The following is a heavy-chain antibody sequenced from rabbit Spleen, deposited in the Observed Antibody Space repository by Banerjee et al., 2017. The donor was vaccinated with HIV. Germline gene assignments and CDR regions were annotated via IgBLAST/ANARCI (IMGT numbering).Heavy chain of an antibody. D-gene: IGHD1-1*01. CDR1: GFSFSSNW. Sequence: LEESGGGLGKPGGSLTLTCTVSGFSFSSNWICWVRQAPGKGLEWIACIDTNDGDTDYANWPKGRFTISKTSSTTVTLQMTSLTAADTATYFCARNYVNAFDPWGPGILVTVS. CDR3: ARNYVNAFDP. CDR2: IDTNDGDT. J-gene: IGHJ2*01. V-gene: IGHV1S45*01.